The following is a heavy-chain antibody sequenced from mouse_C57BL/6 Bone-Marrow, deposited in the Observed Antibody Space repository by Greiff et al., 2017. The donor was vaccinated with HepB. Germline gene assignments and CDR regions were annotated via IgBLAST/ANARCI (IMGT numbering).Heavy chain of an antibody. CDR1: GYTFTSYW. CDR2: IHPNSGST. J-gene: IGHJ2*01. Sequence: QVHVKQSGAELVKPGASVKLSCKASGYTFTSYWMHWVKQRPGQGLEWIGMIHPNSGSTNYNEKFKSKATLTVDKSSSTAYMQLSSLTSEDSAVYYCAKGGPTDYWGQGTTLTVSS. V-gene: IGHV1-64*01. CDR3: AKGGPTDY.